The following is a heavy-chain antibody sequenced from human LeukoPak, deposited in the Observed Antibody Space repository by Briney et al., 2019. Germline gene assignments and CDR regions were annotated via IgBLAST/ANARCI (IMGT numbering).Heavy chain of an antibody. D-gene: IGHD3-9*01. V-gene: IGHV4-59*01. Sequence: SETLSLTCTVSGGSISSYYWSWIRQPPGKGLEWIGYIYYSGSTNYNPSLKSRVTISVDTSKNQFSLKLSSVTAADTAVYYCARVGYDILTGYYYYYMDVWGKGTTVTISS. J-gene: IGHJ6*03. CDR1: GGSISSYY. CDR3: ARVGYDILTGYYYYYMDV. CDR2: IYYSGST.